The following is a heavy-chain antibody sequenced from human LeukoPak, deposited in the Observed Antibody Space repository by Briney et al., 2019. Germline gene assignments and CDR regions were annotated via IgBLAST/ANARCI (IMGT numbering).Heavy chain of an antibody. V-gene: IGHV3-33*06. CDR3: ANNFDY. CDR1: GFNFINYG. CDR2: IWYDGSKK. J-gene: IGHJ4*02. Sequence: GRSLRLSCAASGFNFINYGMHWVRQAPGKGLEWVAVIWYDGSKKYYADSVKGRFTISRDNSKNTLYLQMNSLRDEDTAVYYCANNFDYWGQGTLVTVSS.